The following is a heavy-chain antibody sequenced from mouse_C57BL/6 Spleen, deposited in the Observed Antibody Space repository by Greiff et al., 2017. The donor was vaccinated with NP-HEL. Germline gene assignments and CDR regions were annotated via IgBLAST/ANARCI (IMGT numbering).Heavy chain of an antibody. V-gene: IGHV6-6*01. D-gene: IGHD2-1*01. Sequence: EVKVEESGGGLVQPGGSMKLSRAASGFTFSDAWMDWVRQSPEKGLEWVAEIRNKANNHATYYAESVKGRFTISIDDSKSSVYLQMNSLRAEDTGIYYCTVYYGNYEDAMDYWGQGTSVTVSS. J-gene: IGHJ4*01. CDR1: GFTFSDAW. CDR2: IRNKANNHAT. CDR3: TVYYGNYEDAMDY.